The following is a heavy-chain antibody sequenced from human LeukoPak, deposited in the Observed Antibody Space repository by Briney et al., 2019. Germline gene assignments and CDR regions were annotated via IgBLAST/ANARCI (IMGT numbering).Heavy chain of an antibody. V-gene: IGHV3-11*04. CDR2: ISSSGSTI. CDR1: GFTFSDYY. Sequence: PGGSLRLPCAASGFTFSDYYMSWIRQAPGKGLEWVSYISSSGSTIYYADSVKGRFTISRDNAKNSLYLQMNSLRAEDTAVYYCARDGCSGGSCPPTFYYYYYYMDVWGKGTTVTVSS. J-gene: IGHJ6*03. CDR3: ARDGCSGGSCPPTFYYYYYYMDV. D-gene: IGHD2-15*01.